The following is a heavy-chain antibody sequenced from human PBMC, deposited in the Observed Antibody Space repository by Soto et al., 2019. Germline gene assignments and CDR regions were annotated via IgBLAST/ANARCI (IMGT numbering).Heavy chain of an antibody. D-gene: IGHD3-10*01. J-gene: IGHJ3*02. Sequence: GASVKVSCKASGYAFTSYDINWVRQATGQGLEWMGWMNPNSGNTGYAQKFQGRVTMTRNTSISTAYMELSSLRSEDTAVYYCAGLGYGSGSCYAFDIWGQGTMVTVSS. V-gene: IGHV1-8*01. CDR1: GYAFTSYD. CDR3: AGLGYGSGSCYAFDI. CDR2: MNPNSGNT.